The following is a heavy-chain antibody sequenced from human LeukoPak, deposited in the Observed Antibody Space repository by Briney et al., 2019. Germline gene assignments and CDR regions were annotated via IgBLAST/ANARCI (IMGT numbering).Heavy chain of an antibody. CDR2: IYYSGST. CDR3: ARQGRYFDES. Sequence: SETLSLTRTVSGDSISSSSYYWGWIRQPPGKGLEWIGSIYYSGSTYYNPSLKSRVTISVDTSKNQFSLKLSSVTAADTAVYYCARQGRYFDESWGQGTLVTVSS. J-gene: IGHJ4*02. D-gene: IGHD3-9*01. V-gene: IGHV4-39*01. CDR1: GDSISSSSYY.